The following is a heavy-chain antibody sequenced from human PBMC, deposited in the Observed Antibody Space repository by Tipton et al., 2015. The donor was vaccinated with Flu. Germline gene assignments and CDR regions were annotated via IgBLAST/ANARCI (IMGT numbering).Heavy chain of an antibody. CDR1: GGTFDTYS. CDR2: VNPFFGPP. Sequence: QSGPEVKKPGSSVKVSCKASGGTFDTYSITWVRQAPGQGLEWMGGVNPFFGPPQYAQKFQDRLTIDADDSTSTAYMELSGLRSDDTAVYYCARDRSPGLERLDYYYMDVWGTGTTVTVSS. J-gene: IGHJ6*03. CDR3: ARDRSPGLERLDYYYMDV. D-gene: IGHD3-10*01. V-gene: IGHV1-69*01.